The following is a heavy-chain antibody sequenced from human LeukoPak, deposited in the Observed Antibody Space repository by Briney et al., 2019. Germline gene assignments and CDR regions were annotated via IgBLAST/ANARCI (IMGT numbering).Heavy chain of an antibody. J-gene: IGHJ3*02. Sequence: GGSLKLSCAASGFTFSGSAMHWVRQASGKGLEWVGRIRSKANSYATAYAASVKGRFTISRDGSKNMAYLQMNSLKTEDTAVYYCTRLTHTRAFDIWGQGTMVTVSS. CDR3: TRLTHTRAFDI. CDR2: IRSKANSYAT. CDR1: GFTFSGSA. D-gene: IGHD2-15*01. V-gene: IGHV3-73*01.